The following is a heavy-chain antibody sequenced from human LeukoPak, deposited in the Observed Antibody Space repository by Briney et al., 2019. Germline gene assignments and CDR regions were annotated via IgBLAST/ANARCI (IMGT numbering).Heavy chain of an antibody. CDR3: ARRNAMVGYYFDY. J-gene: IGHJ4*02. CDR2: IYYSGST. Sequence: PSETLSLTCTVSGGFISNYYWNWIRQPPGKGLEWIGYIYYSGSTNYNPSLKSRVTMSLDTSKNQFSLKLSSVTAADTAVYYCARRNAMVGYYFDYWGQGTLVTVSS. V-gene: IGHV4-59*01. CDR1: GGFISNYY. D-gene: IGHD3-10*01.